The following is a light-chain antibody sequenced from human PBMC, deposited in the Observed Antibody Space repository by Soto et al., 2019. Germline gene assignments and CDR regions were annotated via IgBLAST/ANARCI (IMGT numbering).Light chain of an antibody. V-gene: IGKV3-20*01. Sequence: EIVLTQSPGTLSLSPGERATLSCRASQSLSSYLAWYQQKPGQAPRLLIYGASSRATGIPDRFSGSGSGTDFSPTISRLEPEDFAVYYCRQYGSSPSYTFGQGTKLEIK. CDR1: QSLSSY. CDR2: GAS. J-gene: IGKJ2*01. CDR3: RQYGSSPSYT.